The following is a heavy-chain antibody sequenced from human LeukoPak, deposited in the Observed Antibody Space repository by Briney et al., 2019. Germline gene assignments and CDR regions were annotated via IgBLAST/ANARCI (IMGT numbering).Heavy chain of an antibody. J-gene: IGHJ4*02. CDR1: GYSFTTYW. CDR3: ARHPKRGYTGYESDY. D-gene: IGHD5-12*01. Sequence: GESLKISCKASGYSFTTYWIGWARQAPGKGLEWMGIIYPADSSTEYSPSFQGQVTISVDKSVNTAYLQWSRLKASDTATYYCARHPKRGYTGYESDYWGQGTLVIVSS. CDR2: IYPADSST. V-gene: IGHV5-51*01.